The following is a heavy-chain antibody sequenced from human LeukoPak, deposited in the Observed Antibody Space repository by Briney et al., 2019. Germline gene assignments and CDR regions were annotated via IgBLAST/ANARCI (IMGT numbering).Heavy chain of an antibody. CDR2: IYYSGST. CDR3: ATSYVYPDLTFDP. J-gene: IGHJ5*02. D-gene: IGHD2-2*02. CDR1: GGSISSYY. V-gene: IGHV4-59*05. Sequence: SETLSLTCTVSGGSISSYYWSWIRQPPGKGLEWIGSIYYSGSTYYNPSLKSRVTISVDTSKNQFSLKLSSVTAADTAVYYCATSYVYPDLTFDPWGRGTLVTVSS.